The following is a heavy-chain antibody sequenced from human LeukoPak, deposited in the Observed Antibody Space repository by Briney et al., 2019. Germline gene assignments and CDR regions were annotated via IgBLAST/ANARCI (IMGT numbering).Heavy chain of an antibody. Sequence: SETLSLTCTVSGGSISSYYWSWIRQPPGKGLERIGYIYYSGSTNYNPSLKSGVTISVDTSKNQFSLKLSSVTAADTAVYYCARDGPVSGSSPYYYYYYMDVWGKGTTVTVSS. CDR2: IYYSGST. D-gene: IGHD1-26*01. J-gene: IGHJ6*03. V-gene: IGHV4-59*01. CDR3: ARDGPVSGSSPYYYYYYMDV. CDR1: GGSISSYY.